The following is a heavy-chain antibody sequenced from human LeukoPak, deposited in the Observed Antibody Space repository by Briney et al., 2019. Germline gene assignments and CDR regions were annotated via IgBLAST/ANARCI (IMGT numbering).Heavy chain of an antibody. Sequence: SETLSLTCAVYGGSCSGYYWSWIRQPPGKGLEGIGEVNHSGSTNYNPSLKSRVTISVDTSKNQFSLKLSSVTAADTAVYYCARGRYVWGSYRAYFDYWGQGTLVTVSS. D-gene: IGHD3-16*02. V-gene: IGHV4-34*01. J-gene: IGHJ4*02. CDR2: VNHSGST. CDR1: GGSCSGYY. CDR3: ARGRYVWGSYRAYFDY.